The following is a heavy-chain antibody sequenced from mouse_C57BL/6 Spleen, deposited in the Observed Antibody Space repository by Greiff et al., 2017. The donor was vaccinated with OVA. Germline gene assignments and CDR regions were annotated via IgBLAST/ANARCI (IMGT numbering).Heavy chain of an antibody. CDR2: IYPGSGST. CDR3: APPYGYDFDY. CDR1: GYTFTSYW. D-gene: IGHD2-2*01. J-gene: IGHJ2*01. V-gene: IGHV1-55*01. Sequence: VQLQQSGAELVKPGASVKMSCKASGYTFTSYWITWVKQRPGQGLAWIGDIYPGSGSTTYNEKFKSKATLTVDTSSSTAYMQLSSLTSEDSAVYYCAPPYGYDFDYWGQGTTLTVSS.